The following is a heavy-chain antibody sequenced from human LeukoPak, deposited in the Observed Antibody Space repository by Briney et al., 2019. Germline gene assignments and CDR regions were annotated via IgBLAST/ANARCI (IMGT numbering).Heavy chain of an antibody. V-gene: IGHV4-61*02. CDR1: GGSISSGGYT. Sequence: SQTLSLTCAVSGGSISSGGYTWSWIRQPPGKGLEWIGRIYTGGTTNYNPSLKSRVTISFDTSKNQFSLRLSSVTAADTAVYYCARDPNSALWGQGTLVTVSS. CDR3: ARDPNSAL. CDR2: IYTGGTT. J-gene: IGHJ4*02. D-gene: IGHD4-23*01.